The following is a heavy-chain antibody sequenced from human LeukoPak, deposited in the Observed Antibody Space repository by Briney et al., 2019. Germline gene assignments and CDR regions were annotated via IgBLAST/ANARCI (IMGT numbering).Heavy chain of an antibody. J-gene: IGHJ4*02. Sequence: PGGSLRLSCAASGFTFTSYSMNWVRQAPGKGLEWASYISSSSSTIYYADSVKGRFTISRDNAKNSLYLQMNSLRAEDTAVYYCARGARGIAVAGPDYWGQGTLVTVSS. CDR3: ARGARGIAVAGPDY. CDR2: ISSSSSTI. CDR1: GFTFTSYS. D-gene: IGHD6-19*01. V-gene: IGHV3-48*01.